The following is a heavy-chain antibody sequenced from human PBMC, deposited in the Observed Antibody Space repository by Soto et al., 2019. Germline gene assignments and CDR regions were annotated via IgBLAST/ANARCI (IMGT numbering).Heavy chain of an antibody. J-gene: IGHJ4*02. D-gene: IGHD2-2*01. Sequence: GGSLRLSCAASGFTFSSYAMSWVRQALGKGLEWVSAISGSGGSTYYADSVKGRFTISRDNSKNTLYLQMNSLRAEDTAVYYCAKSPNGDSSTSCYSVYWGQGTLVTVSS. CDR3: AKSPNGDSSTSCYSVY. CDR1: GFTFSSYA. CDR2: ISGSGGST. V-gene: IGHV3-23*01.